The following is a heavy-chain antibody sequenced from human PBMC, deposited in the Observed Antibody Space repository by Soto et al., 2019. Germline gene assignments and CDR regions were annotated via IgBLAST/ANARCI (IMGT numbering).Heavy chain of an antibody. CDR1: GGSVSSGSYY. CDR3: AGGYSSSWYDFDY. J-gene: IGHJ4*02. Sequence: PWETLSLTCTVSGGSVSSGSYYWSWIRQPPGKGLEWIGYIYYSGSTNYNPSLKSRVTISVDTSKNQFSLKLSSVTAADTAVYYCAGGYSSSWYDFDYWGQGTLVTVSS. CDR2: IYYSGST. V-gene: IGHV4-61*01. D-gene: IGHD6-13*01.